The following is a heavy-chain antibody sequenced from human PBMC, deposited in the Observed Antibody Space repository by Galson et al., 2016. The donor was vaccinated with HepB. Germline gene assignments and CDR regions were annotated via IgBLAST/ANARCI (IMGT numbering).Heavy chain of an antibody. CDR3: AREAVATFNGDFDY. V-gene: IGHV3-23*01. J-gene: IGHJ4*02. CDR1: GFTFRNYA. Sequence: SLRLSCAASGFTFRNYAMGWVRQAPGKGLEWVAGMSGSGGTTNSADSLKGRFIISRDNSKNMMYLQMNSLRAEDTAIYYCAREAVATFNGDFDYWGQGTLVTFSS. D-gene: IGHD5-12*01. CDR2: MSGSGGTT.